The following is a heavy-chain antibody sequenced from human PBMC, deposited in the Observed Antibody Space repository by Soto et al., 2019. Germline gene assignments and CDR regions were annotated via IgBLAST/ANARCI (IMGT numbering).Heavy chain of an antibody. V-gene: IGHV3-66*01. J-gene: IGHJ6*03. CDR3: ARDVRGYSGYGADYYYYYYMDV. Sequence: GGSLRLSCAASGFTVSSNYMSWVRQAPGKGLEWVSVIYSGGSTYYADSVKGRFTISRDNSKNTLYLQMNSLRAEDTAVYYCARDVRGYSGYGADYYYYYYMDVWGKGTTVTVSS. CDR1: GFTVSSNY. CDR2: IYSGGST. D-gene: IGHD5-12*01.